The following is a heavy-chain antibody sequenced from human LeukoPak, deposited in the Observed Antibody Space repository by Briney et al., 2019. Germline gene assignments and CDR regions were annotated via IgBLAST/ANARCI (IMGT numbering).Heavy chain of an antibody. Sequence: PSETLSLTCTVSGGSISSYYGSWIRQPPGKGLEWSGYIYYSGGTNYNPSLKSRVTISVDTSKNQFSLKLSSVTAAHTAVYYCARHGLTRAGASHFDDWGQGPLVTVPS. D-gene: IGHD1-26*01. V-gene: IGHV4-59*08. CDR2: IYYSGGT. CDR3: ARHGLTRAGASHFDD. J-gene: IGHJ4*02. CDR1: GGSISSYY.